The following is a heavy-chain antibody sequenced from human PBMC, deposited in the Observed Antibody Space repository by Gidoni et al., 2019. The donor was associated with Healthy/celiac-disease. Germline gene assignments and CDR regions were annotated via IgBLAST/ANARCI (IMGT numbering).Heavy chain of an antibody. J-gene: IGHJ3*02. V-gene: IGHV3-13*01. Sequence: EVQLVESGGGLVQPGGSLRLSCAAPGFTFSSYDMHWVRQATGKGLEWVSAIGTAGETYYPGSVKGRFTISRENAKNSLYLQMNSLRAEDTAVYYCARVHYDFWSGQGGGAFDIWGQGTMVTVSS. CDR1: GFTFSSYD. D-gene: IGHD3-3*01. CDR3: ARVHYDFWSGQGGGAFDI. CDR2: IGTAGET.